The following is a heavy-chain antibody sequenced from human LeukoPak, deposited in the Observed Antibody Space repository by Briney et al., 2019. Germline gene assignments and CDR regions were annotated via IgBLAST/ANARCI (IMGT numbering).Heavy chain of an antibody. CDR2: ISSSSSYI. CDR1: GFIFSSYS. V-gene: IGHV3-21*01. Sequence: GGSLRLSCAASGFIFSSYSMNWVRQAPGKGLEWVSSISSSSSYIYYADSVKGRFTISRDNAKNSLYLQMNSLRAEDTAVYYCARDDHGSEWEHFDYWGQGTLVTVSS. J-gene: IGHJ4*02. CDR3: ARDDHGSEWEHFDY. D-gene: IGHD1-26*01.